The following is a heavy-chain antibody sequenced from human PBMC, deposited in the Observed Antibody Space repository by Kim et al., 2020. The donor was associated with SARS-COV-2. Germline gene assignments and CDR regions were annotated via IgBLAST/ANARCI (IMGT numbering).Heavy chain of an antibody. V-gene: IGHV4-34*01. D-gene: IGHD5-12*01. Sequence: SETLSLTCAVYGGSFSGYYWSWIRQPPGKGLEWIGEINHSGSTNYNPSLKSRVTISVDTSKNQFSLKLSSVTAADTAVYYCARGARRLQLRFHGGFDYWGQGTLVTVSS. CDR3: ARGARRLQLRFHGGFDY. CDR1: GGSFSGYY. CDR2: INHSGST. J-gene: IGHJ4*02.